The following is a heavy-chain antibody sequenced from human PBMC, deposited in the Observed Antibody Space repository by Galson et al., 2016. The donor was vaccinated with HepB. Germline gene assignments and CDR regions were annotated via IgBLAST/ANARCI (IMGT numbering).Heavy chain of an antibody. Sequence: SLRLSCAASGYSFAYYGISWVRQAPGKGLEWIAFITASGDSTNYAASVRGRFTISRDNAGSSLFLQMNNLTAEDTATYYCARDGWRYFDHWARELWSPSPQ. D-gene: IGHD2-15*01. CDR1: GYSFAYYG. CDR3: ARDGWRYFDH. V-gene: IGHV3-48*01. J-gene: IGHJ4*02. CDR2: ITASGDST.